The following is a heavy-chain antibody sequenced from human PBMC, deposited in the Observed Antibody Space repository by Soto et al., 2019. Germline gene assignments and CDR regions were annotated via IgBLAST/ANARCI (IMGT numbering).Heavy chain of an antibody. CDR1: GGRFST. D-gene: IGHD4-17*01. V-gene: IGHV1-69*04. CDR3: ATATTMSTGLDY. CDR2: IIPVIDIA. Sequence: QVQLMQTGAEVKKPGSSVKVSCKASGGRFSTIDWVRQAPGQGLEWMGRIIPVIDIAHYAQKLQDRVTITADKSTSTAYMELSSLKSEDTAMYYCATATTMSTGLDYWGQGTLVTVSS. J-gene: IGHJ4*02.